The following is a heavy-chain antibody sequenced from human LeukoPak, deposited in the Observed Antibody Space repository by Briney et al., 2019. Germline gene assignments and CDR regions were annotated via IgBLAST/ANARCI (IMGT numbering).Heavy chain of an antibody. Sequence: PGGSLRLSCAASGFTFSSYGMHWVRQAPGKGLEWVAVISYDGSNKYYADSVKGRFTISRDNSKNTLYLHTNSLRAEDTAVYYCAKAMVRGVITPDYWGQGTLVTVSS. CDR2: ISYDGSNK. J-gene: IGHJ4*02. CDR1: GFTFSSYG. V-gene: IGHV3-30*18. CDR3: AKAMVRGVITPDY. D-gene: IGHD3-10*01.